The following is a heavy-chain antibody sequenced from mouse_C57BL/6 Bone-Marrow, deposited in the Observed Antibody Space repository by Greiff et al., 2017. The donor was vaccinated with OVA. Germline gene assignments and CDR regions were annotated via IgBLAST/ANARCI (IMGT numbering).Heavy chain of an antibody. D-gene: IGHD1-2*01. CDR1: GYTFTDYE. Sequence: VKLMESGAELVRPGASVTLSCKASGYTFTDYEMNWVKQTPVNGLEWIGDIDTGTGGTAYHQKFKGKAILTADKSASTAYMERRSLTSEDSAVYYCTRVGVLRHYWYFAVWGTGTTVTVSS. V-gene: IGHV1-15*01. J-gene: IGHJ1*03. CDR3: TRVGVLRHYWYFAV. CDR2: IDTGTGGT.